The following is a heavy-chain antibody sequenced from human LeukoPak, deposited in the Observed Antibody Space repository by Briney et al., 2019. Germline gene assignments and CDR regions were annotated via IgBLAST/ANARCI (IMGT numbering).Heavy chain of an antibody. Sequence: GGSLRLSCAASGFTFSDYYMSWIRQAPGKGLEWVSYISSSGSTIYYADSVKGRFTISRDNAKNSLYLQMNSLRAEDMALYYCAKGSSDAGYDAFDIWGQGTMVTVSS. CDR3: AKGSSDAGYDAFDI. J-gene: IGHJ3*02. CDR1: GFTFSDYY. V-gene: IGHV3-11*01. D-gene: IGHD6-6*01. CDR2: ISSSGSTI.